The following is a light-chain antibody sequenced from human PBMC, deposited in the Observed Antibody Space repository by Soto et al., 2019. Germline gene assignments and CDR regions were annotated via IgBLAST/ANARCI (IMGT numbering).Light chain of an antibody. CDR1: SSDVGAYNF. CDR2: DVS. V-gene: IGLV2-14*03. CDR3: SSYTSSSTHV. J-gene: IGLJ1*01. Sequence: QSALTQPASVSGSPGQSITISCTGTSSDVGAYNFVSWYQQHPGKVPKLMIFDVSRRPSGVSDRFSGSKSGNTASLTISVLQADDEGDYYSSSYTSSSTHVFGSGTKVTVL.